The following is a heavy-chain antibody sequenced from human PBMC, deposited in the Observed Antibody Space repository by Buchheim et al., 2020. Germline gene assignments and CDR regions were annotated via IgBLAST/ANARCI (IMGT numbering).Heavy chain of an antibody. V-gene: IGHV1-18*01. CDR3: ARAYYDFWSGSRPGGYYYGMDV. Sequence: QVQLVQSGAEVKKPGASVKVSCKASGYTFTSYGISWVRQAPGQGLEWMVWISAYNGNTNYAQKLQGRVTMTTDTSTSTADMELRSLRSDDTAVYYCARAYYDFWSGSRPGGYYYGMDVWGQGTT. D-gene: IGHD3-3*01. CDR2: ISAYNGNT. J-gene: IGHJ6*02. CDR1: GYTFTSYG.